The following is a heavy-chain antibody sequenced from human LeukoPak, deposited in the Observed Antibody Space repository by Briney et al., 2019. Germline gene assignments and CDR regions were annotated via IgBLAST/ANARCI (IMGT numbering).Heavy chain of an antibody. V-gene: IGHV1-18*01. Sequence: ASVKVSCKASGYTFTSYGISWVRQAPGQELEWMGWISAYNGNTNYAQKLQGRVTMTTDTSTSTAHMELRSLRSDDTAVYYCARTTYYYDSSGYYPLRYWGQGTLVTVSS. D-gene: IGHD3-22*01. CDR1: GYTFTSYG. J-gene: IGHJ4*02. CDR3: ARTTYYYDSSGYYPLRY. CDR2: ISAYNGNT.